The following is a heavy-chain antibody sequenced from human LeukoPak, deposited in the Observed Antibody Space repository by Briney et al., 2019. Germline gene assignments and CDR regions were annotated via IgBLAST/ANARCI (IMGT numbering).Heavy chain of an antibody. V-gene: IGHV1-18*01. J-gene: IGHJ4*02. Sequence: GRSLRLSCAASGFTFSSYAMHWVRQAPGQGLEWMGWISAYNGNTNYAQKLQGRVTMTTDTSTSTAYMELGSLRSDDTAVYYCARDCSSTSCLDYWGQGTLVTVSS. CDR1: GFTFSSYA. D-gene: IGHD2-2*01. CDR3: ARDCSSTSCLDY. CDR2: ISAYNGNT.